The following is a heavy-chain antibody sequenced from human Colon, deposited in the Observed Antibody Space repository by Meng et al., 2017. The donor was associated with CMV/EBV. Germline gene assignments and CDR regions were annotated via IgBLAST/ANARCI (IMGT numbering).Heavy chain of an antibody. J-gene: IGHJ5*02. CDR1: GGSFSGYY. Sequence: SQTLSLTCAVSGGSFSGYYWSWIRQPPGKGLEWIGEINHSGGTNYNPSLKSRVTISVDTSKNQFSLKLSSVTAADTAVYYCARGPDYRSSGSAWGQGTLVTVSS. V-gene: IGHV4-34*01. CDR2: INHSGGT. D-gene: IGHD4-11*01. CDR3: ARGPDYRSSGSA.